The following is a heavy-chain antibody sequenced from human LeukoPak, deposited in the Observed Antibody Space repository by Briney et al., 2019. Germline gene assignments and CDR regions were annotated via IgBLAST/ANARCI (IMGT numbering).Heavy chain of an antibody. CDR3: ARGGWYYFDY. V-gene: IGHV3-7*04. CDR1: GFTFSRYW. J-gene: IGHJ4*02. Sequence: GGSLRLSCAAPGFTFSRYWMSWVRQAPGKGLAWLACIKQDGSEISYVDSVKGRFTISRDNAKNSLYLQMNSLRAEDTAVYYCARGGWYYFDYWGQGTLVTVPS. D-gene: IGHD6-19*01. CDR2: IKQDGSEI.